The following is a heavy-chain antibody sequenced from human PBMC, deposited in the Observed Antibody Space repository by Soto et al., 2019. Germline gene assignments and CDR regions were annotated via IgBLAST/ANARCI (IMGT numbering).Heavy chain of an antibody. D-gene: IGHD3-10*01. CDR1: GGSISSYY. Sequence: SETLSLTCTVSGGSISSYYWSWIRQPAGKGLEWIGRIYTSGSTNYNPXXXXRXTMSVDTSKNQFSLKLSSVTAADTAVYYCARGGLWFGELLPYYYYGMDVWGQGTTVTVSS. CDR2: IYTSGST. CDR3: ARGGLWFGELLPYYYYGMDV. V-gene: IGHV4-4*07. J-gene: IGHJ6*02.